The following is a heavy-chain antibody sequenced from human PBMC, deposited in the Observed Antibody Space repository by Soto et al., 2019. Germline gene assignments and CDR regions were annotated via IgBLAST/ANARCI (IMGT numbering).Heavy chain of an antibody. J-gene: IGHJ6*02. CDR2: ISWDGGST. CDR3: AKVQMITFGGVIVKDYYGMDV. V-gene: IGHV3-43*02. Sequence: PGGSLRLSCAASGFTFSSYGMHWVRQAPGKGLEWVAVISWDGGSTYYADSVKSRFTISRDNSKNSLYLQMNSLRTEDTALYYCAKVQMITFGGVIVKDYYGMDVWGQGTTVTVSS. D-gene: IGHD3-16*02. CDR1: GFTFSSYG.